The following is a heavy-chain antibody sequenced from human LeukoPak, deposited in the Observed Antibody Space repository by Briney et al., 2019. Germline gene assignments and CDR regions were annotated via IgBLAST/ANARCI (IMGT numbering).Heavy chain of an antibody. CDR2: IYYSGST. CDR3: ARVATVTTAYAFDI. V-gene: IGHV4-59*01. J-gene: IGHJ3*02. CDR1: GGSISSYY. D-gene: IGHD4-17*01. Sequence: SETLSLTCTVSGGSISSYYWSWIRQPPGKGLEWIGHIYYSGSTNYNPSLKSRVTISVDTSKNQFSLKLSSVTAADTAVYYCARVATVTTAYAFDIWGQGTMVTVSS.